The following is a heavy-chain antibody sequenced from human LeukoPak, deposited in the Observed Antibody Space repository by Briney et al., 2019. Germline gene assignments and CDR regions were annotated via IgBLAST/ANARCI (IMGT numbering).Heavy chain of an antibody. Sequence: SVKVSCKASGFTFTSSAMQWVRQARGQRLEWIGWIVVGSGNTNYAQKFQERVTITRDMSTSTAYMELSSLRSEDTAVFYCAASGYSYGYGMDYWGQGTLVTVSS. V-gene: IGHV1-58*02. CDR1: GFTFTSSA. CDR2: IVVGSGNT. J-gene: IGHJ4*02. D-gene: IGHD5-18*01. CDR3: AASGYSYGYGMDY.